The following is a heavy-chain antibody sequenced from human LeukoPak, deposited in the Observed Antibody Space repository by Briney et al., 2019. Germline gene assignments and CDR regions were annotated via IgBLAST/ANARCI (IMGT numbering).Heavy chain of an antibody. CDR1: GYTFTGYY. Sequence: ASVKVSCKASGYTFTGYYMHWVRQAPGQGLEWMGWINPNSGGTNYAQKFQGRVTMTRDTSVSTAYMELSRLRSDDTAVYYCRAVAGSNKIDYWGQGTLVTVSS. D-gene: IGHD6-19*01. CDR3: RAVAGSNKIDY. CDR2: INPNSGGT. J-gene: IGHJ4*02. V-gene: IGHV1-2*02.